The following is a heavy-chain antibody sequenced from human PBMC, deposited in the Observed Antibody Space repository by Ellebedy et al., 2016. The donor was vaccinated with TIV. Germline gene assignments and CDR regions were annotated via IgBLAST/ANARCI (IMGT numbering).Heavy chain of an antibody. J-gene: IGHJ4*02. V-gene: IGHV3-53*01. Sequence: PGGSLRLSCAASGVTVGNNYMIWVRQAPGKGLEWVALIYSGGNTYYADSVKGRFTISRDSFKNTLYLQMNSLRAEDTAMYYCARAGQSATGTGWFPGVWGQGTLVTVSS. CDR2: IYSGGNT. CDR3: ARAGQSATGTGWFPGV. CDR1: GVTVGNNY. D-gene: IGHD1-1*01.